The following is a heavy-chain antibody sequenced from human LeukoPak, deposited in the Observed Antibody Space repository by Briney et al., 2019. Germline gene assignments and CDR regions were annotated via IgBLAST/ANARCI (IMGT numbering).Heavy chain of an antibody. CDR3: ARARIAAAAYHFDY. Sequence: GALRLSCAASGVTLSTNYKSWGRQAPGEGVGWVSIIYSGGSTSYADSVRGRFTISRDNSKNTLYLQMNSLRAEDTAVYYCARARIAAAAYHFDYWGQGTLVTVSS. V-gene: IGHV3-53*01. J-gene: IGHJ4*02. D-gene: IGHD6-13*01. CDR2: IYSGGST. CDR1: GVTLSTNY.